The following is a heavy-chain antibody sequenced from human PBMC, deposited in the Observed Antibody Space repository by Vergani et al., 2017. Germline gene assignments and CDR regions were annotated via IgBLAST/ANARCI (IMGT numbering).Heavy chain of an antibody. CDR1: GYTFTSYD. CDR3: ARTRSTFYSNSLNWFDP. J-gene: IGHJ5*02. Sequence: QVQLVQSGAEVKKPGASVKVSCKASGYTFTSYDINWVRQATGQGLEWMGWMNPNSGNTGYAQKFQGRVTMTRNTSISTAYMELSSLRSEDTAVYYCARTRSTFYSNSLNWFDPWGQGTLVTVSS. D-gene: IGHD4-11*01. CDR2: MNPNSGNT. V-gene: IGHV1-8*01.